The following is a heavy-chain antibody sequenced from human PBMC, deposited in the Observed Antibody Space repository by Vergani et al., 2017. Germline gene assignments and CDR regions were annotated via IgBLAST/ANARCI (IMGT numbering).Heavy chain of an antibody. CDR3: ARVXIWTYYDFWSGPNNYMDV. Sequence: QVQLQESGPGLVKPSETLSLTCTVSGGSISSYYWSWIRQPPGKGLEWIGYIYYSGSTNYNPSLKSRVTISVDTSKNQFSLKLSSVTAADTAVYYCARVXIWTYYDFWSGPNNYMDVWGKGTTVTVSS. V-gene: IGHV4-59*01. CDR1: GGSISSYY. CDR2: IYYSGST. J-gene: IGHJ6*03. D-gene: IGHD3-3*01.